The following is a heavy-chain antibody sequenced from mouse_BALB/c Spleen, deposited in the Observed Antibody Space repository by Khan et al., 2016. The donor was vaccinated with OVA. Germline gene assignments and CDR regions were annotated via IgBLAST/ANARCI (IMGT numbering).Heavy chain of an antibody. CDR1: GYSIISGYF. CDR3: ARGGSSGPAWFAY. V-gene: IGHV3-6*02. D-gene: IGHD3-1*01. CDR2: IRYDGDS. J-gene: IGHJ3*01. Sequence: EVQLQESGPGLVKPSQSLSLTCSVTGYSIISGYFWNWIRQFPGNKLEWMGYIRYDGDSNYNPSLKNRISITRDTSKHLFFLKLKSVTPEDTATCYVARGGSSGPAWFAYWGQGTLVTVSA.